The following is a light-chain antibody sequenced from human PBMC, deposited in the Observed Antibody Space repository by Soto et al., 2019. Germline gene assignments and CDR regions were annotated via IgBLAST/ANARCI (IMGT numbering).Light chain of an antibody. Sequence: IQMTQSPSSLSASVGNRVSITCRASQGISNYLAGYQQKPGKVPKVLIYAASTLQPGVPSRFSGSGSGTDFTLTSSGLQPDDIGTYYCQNYDSAPITFGQGKRLEL. CDR1: QGISNY. CDR2: AAS. V-gene: IGKV1-27*01. J-gene: IGKJ5*01. CDR3: QNYDSAPIT.